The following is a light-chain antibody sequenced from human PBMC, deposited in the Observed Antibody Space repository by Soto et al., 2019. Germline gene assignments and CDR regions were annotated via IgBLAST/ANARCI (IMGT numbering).Light chain of an antibody. V-gene: IGKV1-5*03. CDR2: KAS. J-gene: IGKJ1*01. CDR3: QQYDTYSSLA. CDR1: HSISTW. Sequence: DIQMTQSPSTLSASVGDRFTITCRASHSISTWLAWYQQKPGKAPKLLIYKASSLESEVPSRFSGSGSGTEFTLTITSLQPDDFATYYCQQYDTYSSLAFGPGTKVEIK.